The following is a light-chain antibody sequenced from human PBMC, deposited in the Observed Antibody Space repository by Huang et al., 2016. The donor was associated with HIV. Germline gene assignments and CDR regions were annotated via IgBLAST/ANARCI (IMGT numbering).Light chain of an antibody. V-gene: IGKV1-39*01. CDR1: QRIDAY. CDR2: ATS. Sequence: DIQMTQSPSSLSASVGDRVTITCRASQRIDAYLNCYQCKPGRAPKLLIFATSDLQSGVPSRFSGSRSGTTFTLSISNLQPQDFATYFCQQSYYFPRTFGQGTKVEMK. J-gene: IGKJ2*01. CDR3: QQSYYFPRT.